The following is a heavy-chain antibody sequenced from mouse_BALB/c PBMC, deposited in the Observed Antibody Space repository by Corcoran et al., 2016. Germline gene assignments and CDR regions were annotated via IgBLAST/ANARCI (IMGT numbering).Heavy chain of an antibody. CDR3: ARAGDYEGFAY. J-gene: IGHJ3*01. CDR2: ILPGSGST. V-gene: IGHV1-9*01. CDR1: GYTFSSYW. Sequence: QVQLQQSGAELLKPGASVKISCKATGYTFSSYWIEWVKQRPGHGLEWIGEILPGSGSTNYNEKLKGKATFTADTSSNTAYMQLSSLTSEDSAVYDCARAGDYEGFAYWGQGTLVTVSA. D-gene: IGHD2-4*01.